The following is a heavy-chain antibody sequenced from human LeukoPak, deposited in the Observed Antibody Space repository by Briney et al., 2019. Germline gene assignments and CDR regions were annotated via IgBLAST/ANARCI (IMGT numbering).Heavy chain of an antibody. CDR1: GGSISSGDYY. CDR3: ARATSSGQRGPYYFDY. J-gene: IGHJ4*02. CDR2: IYYSGST. D-gene: IGHD3-22*01. V-gene: IGHV4-30-4*01. Sequence: SETLSLTCTVSGGSISSGDYYWSWIRRPPGKGLEWIGYIYYSGSTYYNPSLKSRVTISVDTSKNQFSLKLSSVTAADTAVYYCARATSSGQRGPYYFDYWGQGTLVTVSS.